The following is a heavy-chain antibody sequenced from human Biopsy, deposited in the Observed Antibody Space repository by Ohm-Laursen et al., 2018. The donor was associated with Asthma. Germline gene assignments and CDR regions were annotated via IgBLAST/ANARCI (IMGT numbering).Heavy chain of an antibody. CDR1: GYTFNSVG. D-gene: IGHD3-10*01. Sequence: GSSVKVSCKTSGYTFNSVGITWVRQAPGQGLEWMGWISVYIGNTKVAQKLQDRVTMITDTSTSTAYMELRSLRSDDTAVYFCARAVDYSHYYGIDVWGQGTTVTVS. CDR2: ISVYIGNT. V-gene: IGHV1-18*01. CDR3: ARAVDYSHYYGIDV. J-gene: IGHJ6*02.